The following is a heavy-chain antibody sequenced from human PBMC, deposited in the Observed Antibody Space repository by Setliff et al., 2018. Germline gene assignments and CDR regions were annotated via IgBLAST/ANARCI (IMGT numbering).Heavy chain of an antibody. D-gene: IGHD3-10*01. CDR1: GFTFSSSG. J-gene: IGHJ4*02. Sequence: PGGSLRLSCIMSGFSAASGFTFSSSGRHWVRQAPGKGLEWVTFIRNGGSSQYYADSVQGRFTVSRDNSRNTLYLDMNSLRGEDTALYYCARDKGVISLDYWGQGTLVTVSS. CDR2: IRNGGSSQ. CDR3: ARDKGVISLDY. V-gene: IGHV3-30*02.